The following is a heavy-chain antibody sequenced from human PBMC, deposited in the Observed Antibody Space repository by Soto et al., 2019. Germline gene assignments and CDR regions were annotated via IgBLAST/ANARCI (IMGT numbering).Heavy chain of an antibody. CDR2: IRALVSTE. CDR1: GFTFIDFA. V-gene: IGHV3-23*01. Sequence: HPGGSLRLACASSGFTFIDFAMIWGLHSPVGGLECVSTIRALVSTEFYADSVRGRCTISRDNSDNTLYLQMNSLRAEDTAVYYFAKDSWFPDFGAVFHAFDIWGQGTLVTVSS. J-gene: IGHJ3*02. CDR3: AKDSWFPDFGAVFHAFDI. D-gene: IGHD3-3*01.